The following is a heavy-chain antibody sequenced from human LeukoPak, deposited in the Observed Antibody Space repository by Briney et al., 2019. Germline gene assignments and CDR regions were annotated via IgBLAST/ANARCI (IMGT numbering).Heavy chain of an antibody. CDR2: IIPIFGTV. CDR3: ARDWYYYDSSGYYYALRY. Sequence: ASVKVSCKASGGTFSSYAISWVRQAPGQRLEWMGGIIPIFGTVNYAQKFQGRVTITADESTSTAYMELSSLRSEDTAVYYCARDWYYYDSSGYYYALRYWGQGTLVTVSS. V-gene: IGHV1-69*01. D-gene: IGHD3-22*01. J-gene: IGHJ4*02. CDR1: GGTFSSYA.